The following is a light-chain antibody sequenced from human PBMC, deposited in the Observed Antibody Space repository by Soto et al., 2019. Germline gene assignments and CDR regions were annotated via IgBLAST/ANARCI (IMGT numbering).Light chain of an antibody. Sequence: QPVLTQSSSASASLGSSVKLTCTLSSGHSSHIIAWHQQQPGKAPRYLMKVEGSGSFNKGSGVPDRLSGYRSGADRYLTISNLQFEDEADYYCETWDSNTWVFGGGTKLTVL. CDR3: ETWDSNTWV. V-gene: IGLV4-60*02. CDR1: SGHSSHI. J-gene: IGLJ3*02. CDR2: VEGSGSF.